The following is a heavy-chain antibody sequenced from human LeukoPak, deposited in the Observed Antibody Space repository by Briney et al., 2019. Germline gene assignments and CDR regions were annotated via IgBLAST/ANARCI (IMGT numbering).Heavy chain of an antibody. D-gene: IGHD3-3*01. CDR1: GTSLSSYY. Sequence: SETLSLTCSVSGTSLSSYYWGWIRQSPGKGLEWLGYISDTGKTDYNPSLKSRGTLSLDTSKNQFSLRLTSVTAADTAVYYCVTGYYEPFDNWGQGTLVTVSS. V-gene: IGHV4-59*01. J-gene: IGHJ4*02. CDR2: ISDTGKT. CDR3: VTGYYEPFDN.